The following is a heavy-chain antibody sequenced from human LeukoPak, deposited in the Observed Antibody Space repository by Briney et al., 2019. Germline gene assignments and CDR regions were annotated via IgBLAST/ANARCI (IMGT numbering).Heavy chain of an antibody. Sequence: GGSLRLSCAASGFTFSSYEMNWVRLAPGKGLEWVSYISSSGSNIYYADSVKGRFTISRDNAKNSLYLQMSNLRAEDTAVYYCARENDYGDRPFDYWGQGTLATVSS. CDR2: ISSSGSNI. V-gene: IGHV3-48*03. J-gene: IGHJ4*02. D-gene: IGHD4-17*01. CDR1: GFTFSSYE. CDR3: ARENDYGDRPFDY.